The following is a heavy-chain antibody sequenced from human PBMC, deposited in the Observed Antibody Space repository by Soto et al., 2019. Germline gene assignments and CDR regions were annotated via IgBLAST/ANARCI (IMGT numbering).Heavy chain of an antibody. D-gene: IGHD3-22*01. CDR3: AASRGYDSSGYSGYYYGMDV. CDR1: GFTFDDYA. CDR2: ITWNSDEI. Sequence: EVQLVESGGCLEQPGRSLRLSCAASGFTFDDYAMHWVRQRPGRGLEWVSGITWNSDEIGYPDSVKGRFSISRDNAKKYLYLQMNSLRPDDTALYYCAASRGYDSSGYSGYYYGMDVWGQGTTVTVSS. V-gene: IGHV3-9*01. J-gene: IGHJ6*02.